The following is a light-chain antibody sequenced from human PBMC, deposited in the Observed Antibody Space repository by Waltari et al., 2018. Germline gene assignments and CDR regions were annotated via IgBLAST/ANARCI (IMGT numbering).Light chain of an antibody. CDR2: SNN. Sequence: QSVLTQPPSASGTPGQRVTISCSGSSSNIGSNTVNWYQQRPGTAPKLLIYSNNQRPSGVPDRVSGSKSGTSAALAISGLQSEDEADYYCAAWDDSLKTVIFGGGTKLTVL. CDR3: AAWDDSLKTVI. V-gene: IGLV1-44*01. CDR1: SSNIGSNT. J-gene: IGLJ2*01.